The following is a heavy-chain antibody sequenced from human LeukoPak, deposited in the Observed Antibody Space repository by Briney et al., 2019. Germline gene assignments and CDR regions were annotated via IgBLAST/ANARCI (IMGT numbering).Heavy chain of an antibody. D-gene: IGHD2/OR15-2a*01. V-gene: IGHV3-30-3*01. J-gene: IGHJ4*02. Sequence: GGSLRLSCAASGFTFSSYAMHWVRQAPGKGLEWVAVISYDGSNKYYADSVKGRFTISRDNSKNTLYLQMNSLRAEDTAVYYCAKVLHLTKYYFDYWGQGTLVTVSS. CDR2: ISYDGSNK. CDR1: GFTFSSYA. CDR3: AKVLHLTKYYFDY.